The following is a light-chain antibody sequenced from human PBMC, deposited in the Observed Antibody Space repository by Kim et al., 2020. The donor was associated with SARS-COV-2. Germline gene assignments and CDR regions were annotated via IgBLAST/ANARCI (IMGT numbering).Light chain of an antibody. V-gene: IGLV3-12*01. Sequence: ARAQMARITCGRNSSGSNAVHWCQQQPGQDPVLVIYSDSNRPPGIPERFSGSNPGNTTTLTISRIEAGDEADYYCQVWDSSSDHPVFGGGTQLTVL. CDR3: QVWDSSSDHPV. CDR1: SSGSNA. CDR2: SDS. J-gene: IGLJ2*01.